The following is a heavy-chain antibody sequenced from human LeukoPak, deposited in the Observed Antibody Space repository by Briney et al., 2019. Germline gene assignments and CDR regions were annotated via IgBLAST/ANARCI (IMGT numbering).Heavy chain of an antibody. V-gene: IGHV1-18*01. CDR3: ARSDDILTGPDAFDI. D-gene: IGHD3-9*01. Sequence: GASVKVSCKASGYTFTSYGISWVRQAPGQGLEWMGWISAYNGNTNYAQKLQGRVTMTTDTSTSTAYMELRSLRSDDTAVYYCARSDDILTGPDAFDIWGQGTMVTVSS. CDR2: ISAYNGNT. J-gene: IGHJ3*02. CDR1: GYTFTSYG.